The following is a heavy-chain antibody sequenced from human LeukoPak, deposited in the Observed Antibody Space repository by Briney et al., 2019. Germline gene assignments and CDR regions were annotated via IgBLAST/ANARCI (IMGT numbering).Heavy chain of an antibody. CDR1: GFTFSSYS. J-gene: IGHJ1*01. D-gene: IGHD2-21*02. CDR2: ISSSSSYI. CDR3: ACGGGYLPPIAYFQH. V-gene: IGHV3-21*01. Sequence: GGSLRLSCAASGFTFSSYSMNWVRQAPGKGLEWVSSISSSSSYIYYADSVKGRFTISRDNAKNSLYLQMNSLRAEDTAVYYCACGGGYLPPIAYFQHWGQGTLVTVSS.